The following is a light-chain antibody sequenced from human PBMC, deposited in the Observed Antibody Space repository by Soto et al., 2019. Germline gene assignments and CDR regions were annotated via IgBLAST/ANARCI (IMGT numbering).Light chain of an antibody. Sequence: ENVLTQSPGTLSLSPGERATLSCRASQSVTSNFLAWYQQKPGQAPRLLIYGASTRAAGVPDRFSGSGSGTDFPLTITVLEPEDFALYYCQQYGRSPLLYTFGQGTKL. V-gene: IGKV3-20*01. CDR2: GAS. J-gene: IGKJ2*01. CDR3: QQYGRSPLLYT. CDR1: QSVTSNF.